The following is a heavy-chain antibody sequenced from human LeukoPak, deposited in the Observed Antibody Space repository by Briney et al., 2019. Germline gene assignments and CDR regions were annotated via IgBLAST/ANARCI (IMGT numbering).Heavy chain of an antibody. Sequence: ASVKVSCKASGYTFTSYAMHWVRQAPGQRLEWMGWINAGNGNTKYSQKFQGRVTITRDTSASTAYMGLSSLRSEDTAVYYCARYCSSTSCYTNWFDPWGQGTLVTVSS. J-gene: IGHJ5*02. D-gene: IGHD2-2*01. CDR2: INAGNGNT. CDR3: ARYCSSTSCYTNWFDP. CDR1: GYTFTSYA. V-gene: IGHV1-3*01.